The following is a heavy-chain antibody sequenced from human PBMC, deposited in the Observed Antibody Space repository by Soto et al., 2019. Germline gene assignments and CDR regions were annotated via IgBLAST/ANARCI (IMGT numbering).Heavy chain of an antibody. Sequence: QVQLVQSGAEVKKPGSSVKVSCKASGGTFSSYTISWVRQAPGQGLEWMGRIIPILGIANYAQKFQGIVTITADKSTSTAYMELRSLRSEATAVYYCARLLVLDYYYGMDVWGQGTTVTVSS. D-gene: IGHD6-13*01. CDR1: GGTFSSYT. CDR3: ARLLVLDYYYGMDV. CDR2: IIPILGIA. V-gene: IGHV1-69*02. J-gene: IGHJ6*02.